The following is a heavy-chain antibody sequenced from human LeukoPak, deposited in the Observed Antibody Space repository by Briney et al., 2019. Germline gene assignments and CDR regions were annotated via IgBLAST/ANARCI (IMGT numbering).Heavy chain of an antibody. V-gene: IGHV4-38-2*02. CDR2: FGTFYHSGNT. CDR3: AQSSGSSHFDY. D-gene: IGHD6-6*01. J-gene: IGHJ4*02. Sequence: SETLSLTCTVSGYFISSGYFWGWIRQSPGKGLEWIGTFGTFYHSGNTSYSPSLKSRVTISVDTSRNQFSLRLTSVTAADTAVYFCAQSSGSSHFDYWGQGTLVTVSS. CDR1: GYFISSGYF.